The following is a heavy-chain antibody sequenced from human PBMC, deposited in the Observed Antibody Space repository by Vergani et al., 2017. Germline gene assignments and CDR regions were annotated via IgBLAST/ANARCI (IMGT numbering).Heavy chain of an antibody. Sequence: EVQLVESGGGLVKPGGSLRLSCAASGFTFSSYSMNWVRQAPGKGLEWVSSISSSSSYIYYADSVKGRFTISRDNAKNSLYLQMNSLRAEDTAVYYCSREEWRWEPKLFAVHGMDVWGQGTTVTVSS. CDR2: ISSSSSYI. V-gene: IGHV3-21*01. D-gene: IGHD1-26*01. CDR1: GFTFSSYS. CDR3: SREEWRWEPKLFAVHGMDV. J-gene: IGHJ6*02.